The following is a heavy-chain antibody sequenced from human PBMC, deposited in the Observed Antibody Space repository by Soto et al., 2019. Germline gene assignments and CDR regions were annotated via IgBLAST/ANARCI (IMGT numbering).Heavy chain of an antibody. V-gene: IGHV1-46*01. J-gene: IGHJ4*02. Sequence: QVQLVQSGAEVKKPGASVKVSCKASGYTFTSYYMHWVRQAPGQGLEWMGIINPSGRSTSYAQKVQGRVNMTRDTATSTGYTELSSLRSDDTAVYYCGTFDSDGDLYLDYWGQGTLVTVSS. D-gene: IGHD5-18*01. CDR1: GYTFTSYY. CDR3: GTFDSDGDLYLDY. CDR2: INPSGRST.